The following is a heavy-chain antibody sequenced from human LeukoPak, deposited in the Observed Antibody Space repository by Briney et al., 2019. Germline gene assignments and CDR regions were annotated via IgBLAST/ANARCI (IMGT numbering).Heavy chain of an antibody. Sequence: GGSLRLSCAASGFTFCSYAMHWVRQDPGKGLEGVAVILYDGSNQYYADSVKGRFTISSDTAKHTLYLQMNSQTVDHTDVYYCVRGSSGYYTGDYWGQGTLVTVSS. CDR1: GFTFCSYA. CDR2: ILYDGSNQ. V-gene: IGHV3-30-3*01. D-gene: IGHD3-3*01. CDR3: VRGSSGYYTGDY. J-gene: IGHJ4*02.